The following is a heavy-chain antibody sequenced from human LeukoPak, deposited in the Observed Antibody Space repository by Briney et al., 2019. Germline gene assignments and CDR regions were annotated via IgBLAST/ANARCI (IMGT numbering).Heavy chain of an antibody. V-gene: IGHV3-74*01. J-gene: IGHJ4*02. CDR2: INTDGSST. D-gene: IGHD3-10*01. CDR3: ARDGGSGSYYNALDY. Sequence: PGGSLRLSCAASGFTFSSYWMHWVRQALGKGLVWVSRINTDGSSTSYADSVKGRFTISRDNAKNTLYLQMNSLRAEDTAVYYCARDGGSGSYYNALDYWGQGTLVTVSS. CDR1: GFTFSSYW.